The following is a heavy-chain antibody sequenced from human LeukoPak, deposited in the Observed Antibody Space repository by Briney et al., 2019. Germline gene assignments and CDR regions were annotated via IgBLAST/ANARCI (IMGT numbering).Heavy chain of an antibody. Sequence: ASVKVSCEASGYTFTSYAMHWVRQAPGQRLEWMGWINAGNGNTKYSQKFQGRVTITRDTSASTAYMELGSLRSEDTAVYYCAREEGYGYYSLLLWGQGTLVTVSS. J-gene: IGHJ4*02. CDR2: INAGNGNT. CDR3: AREEGYGYYSLLL. D-gene: IGHD3-22*01. CDR1: GYTFTSYA. V-gene: IGHV1-3*01.